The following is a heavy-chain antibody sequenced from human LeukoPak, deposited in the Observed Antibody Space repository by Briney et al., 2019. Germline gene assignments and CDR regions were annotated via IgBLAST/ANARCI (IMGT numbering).Heavy chain of an antibody. CDR1: GGSISSYY. CDR2: IYYSRST. CDR3: ARTLGDFDY. J-gene: IGHJ4*02. D-gene: IGHD3-16*01. Sequence: SETLSLTCTVSGGSISSYYWSWIRQPPGKGLEWIGYIYYSRSTNYNPSLKSRVTISVDTSKNQFSLKLSSVTAADTAVYYCARTLGDFDYWGQGTLVTVSS. V-gene: IGHV4-59*08.